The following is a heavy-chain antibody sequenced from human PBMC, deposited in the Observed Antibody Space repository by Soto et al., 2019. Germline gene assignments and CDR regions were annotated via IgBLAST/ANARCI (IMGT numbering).Heavy chain of an antibody. CDR1: GFTFSSYA. CDR3: AKDMGPLGGDSSGWRRVYYGMDV. Sequence: GGSLRLSCAASGFTFSSYAMSWVRQAPGKGLEWVSAISGSGGSTYYADSVKGRFTISRDNSKNTLYLQMNSLRAEDTAVYYCAKDMGPLGGDSSGWRRVYYGMDVWGQGTTVTVSS. V-gene: IGHV3-23*01. CDR2: ISGSGGST. D-gene: IGHD6-19*01. J-gene: IGHJ6*02.